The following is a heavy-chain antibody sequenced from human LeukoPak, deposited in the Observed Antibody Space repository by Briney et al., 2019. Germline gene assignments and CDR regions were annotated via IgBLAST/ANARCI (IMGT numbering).Heavy chain of an antibody. CDR2: IIPIFGTA. J-gene: IGHJ6*03. CDR1: GYTFTSYY. D-gene: IGHD4-17*01. CDR3: ARGRATVTTYVFADYYYYYMDV. Sequence: SVKVSCKASGYTFTSYYMHWVRQAPGQGLEWMGGIIPIFGTANYAQKFQGRVTITADKSTSTAYMELSSLRSEDTAVYYCARGRATVTTYVFADYYYYYMDVWGKGTTVTVSS. V-gene: IGHV1-69*06.